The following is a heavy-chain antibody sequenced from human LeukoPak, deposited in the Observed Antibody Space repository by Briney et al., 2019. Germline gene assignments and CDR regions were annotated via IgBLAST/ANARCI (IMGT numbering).Heavy chain of an antibody. D-gene: IGHD2-15*01. CDR1: GFTFGSYV. Sequence: PGGSLRLSCAPSGFTFGSYVMSWVRQAPGKGPEWVSAISGDGGPYYPDSVKGRFTIYRDNSKNTLYLQMNSLGGEDTALYYCARYCGAASCYSGFDYWGQGTLVTVAS. J-gene: IGHJ4*02. V-gene: IGHV3-23*01. CDR3: ARYCGAASCYSGFDY. CDR2: ISGDGGP.